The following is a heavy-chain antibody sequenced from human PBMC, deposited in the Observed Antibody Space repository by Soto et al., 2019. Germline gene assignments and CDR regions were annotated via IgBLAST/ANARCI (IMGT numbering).Heavy chain of an antibody. CDR1: GFTFRNYV. CDR2: IWEDGSNK. V-gene: IGHV3-33*01. Sequence: QVQLVESGGGVVQPGRSLRLSCVASGFTFRNYVMQWVRQAPGKGLEWVAVIWEDGSNKSYADSVKGRFAVSRDNSKNTLFLQMNSLRAEDTAVYYCVRDGIGGFDYWGQGTLVTVSS. J-gene: IGHJ4*02. CDR3: VRDGIGGFDY. D-gene: IGHD3-10*01.